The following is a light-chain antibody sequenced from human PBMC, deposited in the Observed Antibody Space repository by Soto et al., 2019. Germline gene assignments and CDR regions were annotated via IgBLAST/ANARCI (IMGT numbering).Light chain of an antibody. Sequence: DIVMTQSPDSLAVSLGERATINCKSSQSVLYSSNNKNYLAWYQQKPGQPPKLLIYWASTRESGVPDRFSGSGSGTDFTLTISSLQAEDVAVYYCQHRDNWSYIFGQGTKLEIK. CDR3: QHRDNWSYI. CDR2: WAS. V-gene: IGKV4-1*01. J-gene: IGKJ2*01. CDR1: QSVLYSSNNKNY.